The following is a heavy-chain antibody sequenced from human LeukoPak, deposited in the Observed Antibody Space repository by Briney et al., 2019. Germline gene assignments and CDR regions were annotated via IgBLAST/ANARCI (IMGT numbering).Heavy chain of an antibody. CDR3: RSMVRGVIPTYYFDY. Sequence: GGSLRLSCAASGFTFSSYAMSWVRQAPGKWLEWVSAISGSGGSTYYADSVKGRFTISRDNSKNTLYLQMNSLRAEDTAVYYCRSMVRGVIPTYYFDYWGQGTLVTVSS. V-gene: IGHV3-23*01. CDR1: GFTFSSYA. CDR2: ISGSGGST. D-gene: IGHD3-10*01. J-gene: IGHJ4*02.